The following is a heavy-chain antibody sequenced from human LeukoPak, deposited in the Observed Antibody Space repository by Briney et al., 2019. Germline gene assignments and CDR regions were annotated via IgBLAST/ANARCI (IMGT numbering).Heavy chain of an antibody. CDR3: AGDLRVYSGTLVGAY. CDR1: GYTFTSYG. D-gene: IGHD1-26*01. Sequence: ASVKVSCKASGYTFTSYGISWVRQAPGQGLEWMGWISAYNGNTNYAQKLQGRVTMTTDTSTSTAYMELRSLRSDDTAVYYCAGDLRVYSGTLVGAYWGQGTLVTVSS. V-gene: IGHV1-18*01. J-gene: IGHJ4*02. CDR2: ISAYNGNT.